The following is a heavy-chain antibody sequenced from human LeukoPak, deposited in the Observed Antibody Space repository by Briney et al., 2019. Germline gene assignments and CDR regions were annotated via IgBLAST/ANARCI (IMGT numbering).Heavy chain of an antibody. J-gene: IGHJ4*02. D-gene: IGHD2-15*01. CDR3: ARYYRYCSGGSCYSDY. Sequence: GGSLRLSCAASGFTFSDYYMSWIRQAPGKGLEWVSYISSSGSTIYYADSVKGRFTISRDNAKNSLYLQMNSLRAEDTAVHYCARYYRYCSGGSCYSDYWGQGTLVTVSS. V-gene: IGHV3-11*01. CDR2: ISSSGSTI. CDR1: GFTFSDYY.